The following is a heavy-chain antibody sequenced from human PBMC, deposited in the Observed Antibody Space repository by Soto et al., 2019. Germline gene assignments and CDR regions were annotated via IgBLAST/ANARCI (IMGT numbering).Heavy chain of an antibody. V-gene: IGHV1-2*02. Sequence: QVQLVQSGAGVKKPGASVKVSCKASGYTFTGYYMHWVRQAPGQGLEWMGWINPNSGDTSYAQKFQGRVTRTGYTSITRAYMELSRLRADDTAVYYCARGHCRSTRCDGIDYYYGLDVWGQWTTVTVSS. CDR3: ARGHCRSTRCDGIDYYYGLDV. J-gene: IGHJ6*02. CDR1: GYTFTGYY. CDR2: INPNSGDT. D-gene: IGHD2-2*01.